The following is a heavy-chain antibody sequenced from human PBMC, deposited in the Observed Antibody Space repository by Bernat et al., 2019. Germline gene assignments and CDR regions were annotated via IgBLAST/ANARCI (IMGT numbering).Heavy chain of an antibody. D-gene: IGHD3-9*01. J-gene: IGHJ6*04. CDR3: AKDLSSLRYFDWFMDV. CDR2: ISYDGSNK. Sequence: QVQLVESGGGVVQPGRSLRLSCAASGFTFSSYGMHWVRQAPGKGLEWVAVISYDGSNKYYADSVKGRFTISRDNSKNTLYLQMNSLRAEDTAVYYCAKDLSSLRYFDWFMDVWGKGTTVTVSS. CDR1: GFTFSSYG. V-gene: IGHV3-30*18.